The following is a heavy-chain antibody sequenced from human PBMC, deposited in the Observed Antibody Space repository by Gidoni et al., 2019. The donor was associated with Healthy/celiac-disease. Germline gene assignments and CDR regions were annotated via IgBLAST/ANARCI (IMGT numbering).Heavy chain of an antibody. CDR1: GFTFSSYA. CDR3: AKDLDDYYDSSGLLDY. J-gene: IGHJ4*02. V-gene: IGHV3-23*01. D-gene: IGHD3-22*01. Sequence: EVQLLESGGGLVQLGGSLRLSCAASGFTFSSYAMGWVRQAPGKGLEWVSDIGGSGGRTYYADSVKGRFTISRENSKNTLYLQMNSLRAEDTAVYYCAKDLDDYYDSSGLLDYWGQGTLVTVSS. CDR2: IGGSGGRT.